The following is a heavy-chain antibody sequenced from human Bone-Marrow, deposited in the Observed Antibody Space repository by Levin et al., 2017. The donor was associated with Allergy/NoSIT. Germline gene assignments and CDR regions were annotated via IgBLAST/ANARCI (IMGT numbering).Heavy chain of an antibody. CDR3: ARGHWDI. J-gene: IGHJ4*02. Sequence: PSETLSLTCAGSGITLSGHDISWARQAPGKGLEWLSYISGLTDATYHADSVKGRFTISRDKSKDTVSLQMNSLRVEDTAVYYCARGHWDIWGQGTLVTVSP. V-gene: IGHV3-23*01. CDR2: ISGLTDAT. CDR1: GITLSGHD. D-gene: IGHD5-12*01.